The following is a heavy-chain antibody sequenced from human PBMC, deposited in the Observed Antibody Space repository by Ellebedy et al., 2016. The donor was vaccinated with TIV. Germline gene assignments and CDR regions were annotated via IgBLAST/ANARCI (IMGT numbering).Heavy chain of an antibody. J-gene: IGHJ4*02. CDR3: ARGTLNYGIDY. D-gene: IGHD4-17*01. CDR2: IYYSGST. Sequence: MPSETLSLTCAVYGGSFSGYYWSWIRQPPGKGLEWIGYIYYSGSTNYNPSLKSRVTISVDTSKNQFSLKLSSVTAADTAVYYCARGTLNYGIDYWGQGTLVTVSS. CDR1: GGSFSGYY. V-gene: IGHV4-59*01.